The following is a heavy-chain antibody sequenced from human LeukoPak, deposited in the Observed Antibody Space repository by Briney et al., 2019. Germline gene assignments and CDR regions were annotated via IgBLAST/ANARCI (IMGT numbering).Heavy chain of an antibody. CDR1: GYTFTSYY. V-gene: IGHV1-46*03. D-gene: IGHD2-2*02. Sequence: ASVKVSCKTSGYTFTSYYMHWVRQAPRQGLEWMGTINLNGGSTKYAQKFQGRVTMTRDTSTSTVYIELSSLRSEDTAVYYCTRVYCSSSSCYNADYWGQGTLVTVSS. CDR3: TRVYCSSSSCYNADY. CDR2: INLNGGST. J-gene: IGHJ4*02.